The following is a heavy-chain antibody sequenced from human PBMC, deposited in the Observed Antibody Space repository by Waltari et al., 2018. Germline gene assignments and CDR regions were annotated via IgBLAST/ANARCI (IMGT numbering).Heavy chain of an antibody. V-gene: IGHV1-18*01. CDR2: ISGYNGDA. J-gene: IGHJ4*02. D-gene: IGHD3-16*01. CDR3: ARDDVDSSAFGGF. CDR1: GYIFSNYG. Sequence: QLVQSGPEVKKPGASGKVSCKGSGYIFSNYGVTWVRQAPGQGLEWMGWISGYNGDAKYEEKFEGRVTMTRDTSTSTAYMEIRGLRSDDTALYFCARDDVDSSAFGGFWGQGTQVTVSS.